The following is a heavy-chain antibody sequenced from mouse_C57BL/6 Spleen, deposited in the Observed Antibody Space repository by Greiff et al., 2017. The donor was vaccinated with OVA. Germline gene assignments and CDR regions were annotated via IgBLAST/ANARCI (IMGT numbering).Heavy chain of an antibody. CDR2: ISSGGSYT. J-gene: IGHJ1*03. Sequence: DVHLVESGGDLVKPGGSLKLSCAASGFTFSSYGMSWVRQTPDKRLEWVATISSGGSYTYYPDSVKGRFTISRDNAKNTLYLQMSSLKSEDTAMYYCARHEAAQAPRYFDVWGTGTTVTVSS. D-gene: IGHD3-2*02. V-gene: IGHV5-6*01. CDR1: GFTFSSYG. CDR3: ARHEAAQAPRYFDV.